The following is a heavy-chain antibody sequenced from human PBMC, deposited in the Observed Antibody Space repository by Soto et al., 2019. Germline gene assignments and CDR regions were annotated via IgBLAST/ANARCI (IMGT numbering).Heavy chain of an antibody. J-gene: IGHJ4*02. CDR3: ARATLTRNYDGLFGY. CDR2: IIPIFGTA. CDR1: GGTFSSYA. D-gene: IGHD1-7*01. V-gene: IGHV1-69*13. Sequence: GASVKVSCKASGGTFSSYAISWVRQAPGQGLEWMGGIIPIFGTANYAQRFQGRVTITADESTSTAYMELSSLRSEDTAVYYCARATLTRNYDGLFGYWGQGTLVTSPQ.